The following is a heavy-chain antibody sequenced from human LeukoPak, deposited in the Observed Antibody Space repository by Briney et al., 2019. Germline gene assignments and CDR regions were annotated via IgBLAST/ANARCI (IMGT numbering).Heavy chain of an antibody. CDR1: TYIFNKYY. V-gene: IGHV1-46*02. J-gene: IGHJ3*02. D-gene: IGHD3-10*01. Sequence: VASVKISCKASTYIFNKYYIHWVRQAPGRGLEWMGIINPTSGRTSYAQNFQARVTMTRDMSTNTMYLDLSSLKSDDTAVYYCASGGEFRGSAFDTWGQGTTVIVSS. CDR2: INPTSGRT. CDR3: ASGGEFRGSAFDT.